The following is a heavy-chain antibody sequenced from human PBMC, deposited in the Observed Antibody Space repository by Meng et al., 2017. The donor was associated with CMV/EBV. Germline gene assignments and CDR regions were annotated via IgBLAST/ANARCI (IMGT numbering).Heavy chain of an antibody. J-gene: IGHJ4*02. V-gene: IGHV3-23*01. CDR3: ATLKWLNYFFEY. CDR1: GFSFTTYA. Sequence: SCVASGFSFTTYAMSWVRQAPGRGLEWVSSISRDGDDTYYAESVKGRFIVSRDNSKNTLYLQVNGLRAEDTAVYYCATLKWLNYFFEYWGQGTLVTVSS. D-gene: IGHD5-24*01. CDR2: ISRDGDDT.